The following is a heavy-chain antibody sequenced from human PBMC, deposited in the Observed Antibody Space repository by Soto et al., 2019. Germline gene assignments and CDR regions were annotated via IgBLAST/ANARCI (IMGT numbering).Heavy chain of an antibody. CDR2: IIPILGIA. CDR1: GGTFSSYT. D-gene: IGHD5-12*01. Sequence: QVQLVQSGAEVKKPGSSVKVSCKASGGTFSSYTISWVRQAPGQGLEWMGRIIPILGIANYAQKFQGRVTITADKSTSTAYMELSSLRSEDTAVYYCARAPKGGSLNHFDYWGQGTLVTVSS. CDR3: ARAPKGGSLNHFDY. J-gene: IGHJ4*02. V-gene: IGHV1-69*02.